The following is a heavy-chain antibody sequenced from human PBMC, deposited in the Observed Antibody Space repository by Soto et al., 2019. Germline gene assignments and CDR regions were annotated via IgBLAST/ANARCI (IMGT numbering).Heavy chain of an antibody. CDR3: TRGPRPISTGTGAY. Sequence: GGSLRLSCAASGFIFKMYWMHWVRQSPGKGLVWISRIYNDGTYSDYADSVRGRFTISRDNVNDTLYLQMNNLRAEDSGLYYCTRGPRPISTGTGAYWGQGTQVTVYS. J-gene: IGHJ4*02. D-gene: IGHD3-10*01. V-gene: IGHV3-74*01. CDR2: IYNDGTYS. CDR1: GFIFKMYW.